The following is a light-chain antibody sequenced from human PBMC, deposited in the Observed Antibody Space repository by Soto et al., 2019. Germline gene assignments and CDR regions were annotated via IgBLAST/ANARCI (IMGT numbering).Light chain of an antibody. CDR2: SNN. CDR3: AAWDDSLRACV. CDR1: SSNIGSNT. Sequence: QSVLTQPPSASGTPGQRVTISCSGSSSNIGSNTVNWYQQLPGTAPKLLIYSNNQRPSGVPDRFSGSKSGTSASLAISGLQSEDEADYYCAAWDDSLRACVFGTGTKVTVL. V-gene: IGLV1-44*01. J-gene: IGLJ1*01.